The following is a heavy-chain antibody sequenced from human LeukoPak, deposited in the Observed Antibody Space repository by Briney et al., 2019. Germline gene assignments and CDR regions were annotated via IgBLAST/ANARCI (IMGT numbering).Heavy chain of an antibody. V-gene: IGHV3-48*01. J-gene: IGHJ4*02. Sequence: GGSLRLSGAASGFTFISHDMNWIRQVPGKGLEWVSYISGSGRTIYYADSVKGRFTISRDNAKNSLYLQMNSLRVEDTAVYYCARDKGGYNEVDYWGQGTLVTVSS. CDR3: ARDKGGYNEVDY. D-gene: IGHD5-24*01. CDR1: GFTFISHD. CDR2: ISGSGRTI.